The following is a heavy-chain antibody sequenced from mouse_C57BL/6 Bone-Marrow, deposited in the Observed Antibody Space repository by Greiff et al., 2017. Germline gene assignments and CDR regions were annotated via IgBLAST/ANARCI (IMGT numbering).Heavy chain of an antibody. CDR1: GYNFTSYW. CDR2: IDPSDSYT. CDR3: AINYDLYYAVDY. Sequence: QVQLKQPGAELVKPGASVKLSCKASGYNFTSYWMQWVKQRPGQGLEWIGEIDPSDSYTNYNQKFKGKATLTVDTYSSTAYVQLSSLTSEDSADYYCAINYDLYYAVDYWGQGTSVTVSS. J-gene: IGHJ4*01. V-gene: IGHV1-50*01. D-gene: IGHD2-4*01.